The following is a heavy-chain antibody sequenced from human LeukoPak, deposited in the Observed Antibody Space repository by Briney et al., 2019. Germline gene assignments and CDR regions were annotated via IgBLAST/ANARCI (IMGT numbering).Heavy chain of an antibody. D-gene: IGHD3-9*01. J-gene: IGHJ4*02. CDR2: IKQDGSEK. CDR3: ARVTYYDILTGYFFPH. V-gene: IGHV3-7*01. CDR1: GFTFSSYW. Sequence: GGSLRLSCAASGFTFSSYWMSWVRQAPGKGLEWVANIKQDGSEKYYVDSVKGRFTISRDNAKNSLYLQMNSLRAEDTAVYYCARVTYYDILTGYFFPHWGQGTLVTVSS.